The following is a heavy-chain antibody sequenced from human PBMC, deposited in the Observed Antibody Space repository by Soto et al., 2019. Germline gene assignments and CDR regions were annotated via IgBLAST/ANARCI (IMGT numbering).Heavy chain of an antibody. V-gene: IGHV3-30-3*01. D-gene: IGHD6-13*01. CDR2: VSYDGNNQ. CDR1: GFTFSNYA. Sequence: QVQLVESGGGVVQPGRSLRLSCAASGFTFSNYALHWVRQAPGKGLEWVAVVSYDGNNQYYADSVKGRFTISRDNSKNTLYLQMNSLRAEDTAVFYCARHLLGQQPLTFYFYGMDVSGQGTTVTVSS. CDR3: ARHLLGQQPLTFYFYGMDV. J-gene: IGHJ6*02.